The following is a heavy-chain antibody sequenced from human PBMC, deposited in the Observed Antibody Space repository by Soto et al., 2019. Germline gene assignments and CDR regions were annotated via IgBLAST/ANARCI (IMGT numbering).Heavy chain of an antibody. Sequence: PGESLTRSCKVSGCSFAGYWITWVRHMPGKGLKWMGRIDPSDSHTYYSPSFRGHVTISAAKCITTVFLQWSSLRASDTAMYYCARQIYDSDSGPNFQYYFDSWGQGTLVTVSS. CDR2: IDPSDSHT. CDR3: ARQIYDSDSGPNFQYYFDS. J-gene: IGHJ4*02. CDR1: GCSFAGYW. V-gene: IGHV5-10-1*01. D-gene: IGHD3-22*01.